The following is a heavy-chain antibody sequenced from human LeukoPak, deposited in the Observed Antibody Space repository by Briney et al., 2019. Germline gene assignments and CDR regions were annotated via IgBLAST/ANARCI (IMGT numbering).Heavy chain of an antibody. CDR2: IIPIFGTA. V-gene: IGHV1-69*13. Sequence: ASVKVSCKASGGTFSSYAISWVRQAPGQGLEWIGGIIPIFGTANYAQKFQGRVTITADESTSTAYMELSSLRSEDTAVYYCAAGGFLEWFTHVYYFDYWGQGTLVTVSS. CDR3: AAGGFLEWFTHVYYFDY. CDR1: GGTFSSYA. D-gene: IGHD3-3*01. J-gene: IGHJ4*02.